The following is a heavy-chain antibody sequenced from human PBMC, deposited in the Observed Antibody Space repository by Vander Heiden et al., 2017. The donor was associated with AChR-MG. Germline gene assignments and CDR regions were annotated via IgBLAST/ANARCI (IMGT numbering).Heavy chain of an antibody. CDR2: IIPIFGTA. Sequence: QVQLVQSGAEVKTTGSSVKVSCKASGGTFSSYAISWVRPAPGQVLEWMGGIIPIFGTANYAQKVQGRVTITADESTSTAYMERSSLRSEDTAVYYCARGAGYGDFEYFQHWGQGTLVTVSS. V-gene: IGHV1-69*01. CDR3: ARGAGYGDFEYFQH. D-gene: IGHD4-17*01. CDR1: GGTFSSYA. J-gene: IGHJ1*01.